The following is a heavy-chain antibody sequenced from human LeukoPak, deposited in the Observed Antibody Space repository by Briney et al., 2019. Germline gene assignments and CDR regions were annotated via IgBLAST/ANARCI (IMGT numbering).Heavy chain of an antibody. CDR3: ARLGSAAAGTPFDY. D-gene: IGHD6-13*01. V-gene: IGHV4-4*09. J-gene: IGHJ4*02. Sequence: SETLSLTCTVSGGSISSYYWSWIRQPPGKGLEWIGYIYTSGSTNYNPSLKSRVTISVDTSKNLFSLKLSSVTAADTAVYYCARLGSAAAGTPFDYWGQGTLVTVSS. CDR1: GGSISSYY. CDR2: IYTSGST.